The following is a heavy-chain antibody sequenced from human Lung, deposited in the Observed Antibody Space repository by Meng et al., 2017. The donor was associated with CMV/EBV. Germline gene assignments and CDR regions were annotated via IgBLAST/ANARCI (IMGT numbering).Heavy chain of an antibody. D-gene: IGHD5-12*01. CDR3: AKLLRAHDYVGWLDP. CDR2: LYYSGDT. J-gene: IGHJ5*02. Sequence: SEPLSLXCTVSGDSVSSGPYYWSWIRQPPGKGLEWIGYLYYSGDTNYNPSLNSRVTMSVDTSKNQFSLKLRFVTAADTAVYSCAKLLRAHDYVGWLDPWGQGXMVTVSS. CDR1: GDSVSSGPYY. V-gene: IGHV4-61*01.